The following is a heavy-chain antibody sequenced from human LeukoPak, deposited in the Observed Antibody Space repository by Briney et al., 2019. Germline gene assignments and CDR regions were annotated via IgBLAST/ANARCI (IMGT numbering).Heavy chain of an antibody. Sequence: GGSLRLSCAASGFSVSSNYMSWVRHAPGKGLELVSILYSGGTTYYADSVKGRFTISRDNSKNTLYLQMNSLRAEDTAVYYCARGYGSGSYGYWGQGTLVTVSS. CDR1: GFSVSSNY. V-gene: IGHV3-66*01. CDR2: LYSGGTT. CDR3: ARGYGSGSYGY. D-gene: IGHD3-10*01. J-gene: IGHJ4*02.